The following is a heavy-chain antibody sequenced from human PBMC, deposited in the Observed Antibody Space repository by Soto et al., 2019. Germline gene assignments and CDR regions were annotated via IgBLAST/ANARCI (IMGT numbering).Heavy chain of an antibody. CDR1: GFTFSSYS. CDR2: ISSSSSTI. V-gene: IGHV3-48*02. Sequence: EVQLVESGGGLVQPGGSLRLSCAASGFTFSSYSMNWVRQAPGKGLEWVSYISSSSSTIYYADSVKGRFTISRDNAKNPLYLQMNSLRDEDTAVYYCARVLQRITMVRGAPELDYWGQGTLVTVSS. J-gene: IGHJ4*02. D-gene: IGHD3-10*01. CDR3: ARVLQRITMVRGAPELDY.